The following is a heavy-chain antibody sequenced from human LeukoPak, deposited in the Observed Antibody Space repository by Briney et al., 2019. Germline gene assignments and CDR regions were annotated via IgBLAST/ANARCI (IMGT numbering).Heavy chain of an antibody. D-gene: IGHD2-15*01. Sequence: TPSESLSLTCTVSGYSISSGYYWAWMRQPPGKGLEWIGSINHSGSTYYNPSLKSRGPVSVDTSKNQVSLRLGSGTAASTAGYDCSRVCSSGRCLDYWGQGTLVSVSS. V-gene: IGHV4-38-2*02. CDR3: SRVCSSGRCLDY. J-gene: IGHJ4*02. CDR1: GYSISSGYY. CDR2: INHSGST.